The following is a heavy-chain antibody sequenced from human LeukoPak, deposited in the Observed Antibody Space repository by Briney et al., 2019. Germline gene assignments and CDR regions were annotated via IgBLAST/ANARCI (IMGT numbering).Heavy chain of an antibody. CDR1: GFSFDDIV. CDR2: ISWNSGSI. CDR3: AKDTGYYAMDV. Sequence: GGSLRLSCAASGFSFDDIVMHWVRQAPGKGLEWVSAISWNSGSIDYEDSVKGRFIISRDNAKNSLYLRMNSLRPEDTALYYCAKDTGYYAMDVWGLGTTVTVSS. V-gene: IGHV3-9*01. J-gene: IGHJ6*02.